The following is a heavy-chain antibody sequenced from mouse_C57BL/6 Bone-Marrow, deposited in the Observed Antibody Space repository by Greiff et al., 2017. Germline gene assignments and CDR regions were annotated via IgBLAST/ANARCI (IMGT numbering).Heavy chain of an antibody. CDR2: ISYDGSN. CDR1: GYSITSGYY. J-gene: IGHJ4*01. CDR3: ALIYYGYDEGRDD. V-gene: IGHV3-6*01. Sequence: EVQVVESGPGLVKPSQSLSLTCSVTGYSITSGYYWNWIRQFPGNKLEWMGYISYDGSNNSNPSLKNRISITRDTAKNQCFLKLNSVTTEDTATYYCALIYYGYDEGRDDWGQGTSVTVSS. D-gene: IGHD2-2*01.